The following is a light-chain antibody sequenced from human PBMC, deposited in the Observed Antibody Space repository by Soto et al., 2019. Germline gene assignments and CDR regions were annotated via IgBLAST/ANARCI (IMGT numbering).Light chain of an antibody. CDR2: EVS. CDR1: SSDVGRYNY. V-gene: IGLV2-8*01. Sequence: QSALTQPPSASGSPGQSVTISCTGTSSDVGRYNYVSWYQQHPGEAPKLMIYEVSKRPSGVPDRFSGSKSGNTASLTVSGLQAEDEADYYCSSYAGNNNYVVFGGGTKLTVL. CDR3: SSYAGNNNYVV. J-gene: IGLJ2*01.